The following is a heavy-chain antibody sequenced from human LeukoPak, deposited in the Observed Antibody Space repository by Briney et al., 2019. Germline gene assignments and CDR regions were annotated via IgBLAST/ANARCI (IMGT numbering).Heavy chain of an antibody. V-gene: IGHV3-33*01. CDR3: ARGQPPSYYDMDV. D-gene: IGHD6-13*01. Sequence: GRSLILSCAASGFTFSSYGMHWVRQAPGKGLEWVAVIWSDGSSKDYADSVKGRFTISRDNSKNTLYLQMSSLRAEDTALYYCARGQPPSYYDMDVWGQGTTVTVSS. CDR2: IWSDGSSK. J-gene: IGHJ6*02. CDR1: GFTFSSYG.